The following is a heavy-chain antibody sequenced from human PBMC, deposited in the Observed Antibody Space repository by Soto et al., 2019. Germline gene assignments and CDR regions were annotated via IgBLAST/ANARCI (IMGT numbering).Heavy chain of an antibody. Sequence: ASVKVSCKASGYSFTSCYIHWVRQAPGQGLEWMGIIKPSGGTTSYAQKLQGRVTMTRDTSTSTVYMELSSLRSEDTAVYYCARVYGDYFDHWGQGTLVTVSS. V-gene: IGHV1-46*04. CDR2: IKPSGGTT. CDR3: ARVYGDYFDH. D-gene: IGHD4-17*01. J-gene: IGHJ4*02. CDR1: GYSFTSCY.